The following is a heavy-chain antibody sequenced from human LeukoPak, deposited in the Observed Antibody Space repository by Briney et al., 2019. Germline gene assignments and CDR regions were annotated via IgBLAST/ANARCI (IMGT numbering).Heavy chain of an antibody. CDR1: GYTFTSYA. CDR2: INAGNGNT. J-gene: IGHJ5*02. Sequence: ASVTVSCKASGYTFTSYAMHWVRQAPGQRLEWMGWINAGNGNTKYSQKFQGRVTITRDTSASTAYMEPSSLRSEDTAVYYCARSFDGDYLTGFDPWGQGTLVTVSS. D-gene: IGHD4-17*01. V-gene: IGHV1-3*01. CDR3: ARSFDGDYLTGFDP.